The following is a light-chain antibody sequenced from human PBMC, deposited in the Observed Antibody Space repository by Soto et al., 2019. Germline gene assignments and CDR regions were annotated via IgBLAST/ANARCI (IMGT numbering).Light chain of an antibody. CDR2: DAS. CDR3: QQYNNWPPLT. J-gene: IGKJ4*01. CDR1: QSVSNN. V-gene: IGKV3-15*01. Sequence: EIVMTQSPGTLSVSPGERATLSCRASQSVSNNLAWYQQKPGQAPRLLIYDASTRATGIPARFSGSGSGTEFTLTISSLQSEDFAVYYCQQYNNWPPLTFGGGTKVEIK.